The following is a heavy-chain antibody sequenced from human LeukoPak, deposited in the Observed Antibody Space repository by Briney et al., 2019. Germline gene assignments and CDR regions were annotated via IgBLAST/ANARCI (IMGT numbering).Heavy chain of an antibody. D-gene: IGHD2-2*02. Sequence: SETLSLTCTVSGGSLSSYYWSWIRQPPGKGLEWIGYIYYSGSTNYNPSLKSRVTISVDTSKNQFSLKLSSVTAADTAVYYCARDYCSSTSCYRPFDYWGQGTLVTVSS. CDR3: ARDYCSSTSCYRPFDY. J-gene: IGHJ4*02. CDR1: GGSLSSYY. V-gene: IGHV4-59*01. CDR2: IYYSGST.